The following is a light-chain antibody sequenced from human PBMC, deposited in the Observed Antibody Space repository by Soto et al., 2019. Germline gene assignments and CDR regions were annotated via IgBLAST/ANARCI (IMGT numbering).Light chain of an antibody. CDR1: QTVRDN. Sequence: EIVMTHSPATLSVSPGDRATLSCRASQTVRDNLAWYQQKPGQAPRLLIYGASTRATGIPAWFSGSRAGTEFTLPIESLQSEDFALYFCQQSNNWPYTFGQGTKLEIK. V-gene: IGKV3-15*01. J-gene: IGKJ2*01. CDR3: QQSNNWPYT. CDR2: GAS.